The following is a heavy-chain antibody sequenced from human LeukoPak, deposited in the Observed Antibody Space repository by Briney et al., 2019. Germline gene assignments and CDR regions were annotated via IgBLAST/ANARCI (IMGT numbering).Heavy chain of an antibody. J-gene: IGHJ6*02. Sequence: SVKVSCKASGGTFSGYAISWVRQAPGQGLEWMGGIIPIFGTANYAQKFQGRVTITADESTSTAYMELSSLRSEDTAVYYCARDLLGDYYDSSGYSDVWGQGTTVTVSS. D-gene: IGHD3-22*01. CDR1: GGTFSGYA. CDR3: ARDLLGDYYDSSGYSDV. CDR2: IIPIFGTA. V-gene: IGHV1-69*01.